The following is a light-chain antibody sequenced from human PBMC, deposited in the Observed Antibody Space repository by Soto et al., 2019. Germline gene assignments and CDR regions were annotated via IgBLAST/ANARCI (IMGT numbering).Light chain of an antibody. CDR3: QQYNNWPPIT. J-gene: IGKJ5*01. Sequence: DVVMTQSPLSLPVTLGQPASISCRSNQRLVHSDGIAYFSWFQQRPGRSPRRLIYKVSNRDSGVPARFSGSGSGTEFTLTISSLQSEDFAVYYCQQYNNWPPITFGQGTRLE. CDR1: QRLVHSDGIAY. V-gene: IGKV2-30*02. CDR2: KVS.